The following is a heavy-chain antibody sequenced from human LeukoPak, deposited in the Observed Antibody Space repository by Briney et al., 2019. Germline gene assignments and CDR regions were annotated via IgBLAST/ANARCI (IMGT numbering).Heavy chain of an antibody. CDR3: ARTNMVRAVVLMWGHLCHMDV. D-gene: IGHD3-10*01. V-gene: IGHV1-18*01. J-gene: IGHJ6*02. CDR2: FSPYNGDT. CDR1: GYTFSNYK. Sequence: ASVKVSCEASGYTFSNYKITWVRQAPGQGLEWMGWFSPYNGDTNYAQKFQDRVTMTTDTSTNTAYMELRNLRSDDTATYYCARTNMVRAVVLMWGHLCHMDVWGPGTPVTVSS.